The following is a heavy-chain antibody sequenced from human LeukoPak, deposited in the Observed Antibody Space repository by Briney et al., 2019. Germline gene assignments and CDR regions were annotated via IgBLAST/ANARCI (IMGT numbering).Heavy chain of an antibody. CDR2: ISISGGTT. D-gene: IGHD4-17*01. J-gene: IGHJ4*02. Sequence: GGSLRLSCTASAFAFSNRAMSWVRQAPGKGLEWVSSISISGGTTYYADSVKGRFTISRENSKSTLYLQMNNLRADDTAVYYCANEIRPNDYWGQGTLVTVSS. V-gene: IGHV3-23*01. CDR3: ANEIRPNDY. CDR1: AFAFSNRA.